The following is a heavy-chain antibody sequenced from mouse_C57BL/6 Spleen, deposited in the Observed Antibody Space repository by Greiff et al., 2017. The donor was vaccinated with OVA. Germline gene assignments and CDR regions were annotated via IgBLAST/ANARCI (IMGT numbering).Heavy chain of an antibody. D-gene: IGHD1-1*01. Sequence: EVQLQQSVAELVRPGASVKLSCTASGFNIKNTYMHWVKQRPEQGLEWIGRIDPANGNTKYAPKFQGKATITAEPSSNTAYLQLSSLTSEDTAIYYCASFITTVVTYFDYWGQGTTLTVSS. V-gene: IGHV14-3*01. CDR3: ASFITTVVTYFDY. J-gene: IGHJ2*01. CDR1: GFNIKNTY. CDR2: IDPANGNT.